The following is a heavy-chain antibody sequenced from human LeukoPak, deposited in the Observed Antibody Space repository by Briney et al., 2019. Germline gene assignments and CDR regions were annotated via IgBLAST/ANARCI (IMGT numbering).Heavy chain of an antibody. Sequence: PGGSLRLSCAASGFTFDDYGMSWVRQAPGKGLEWVSGINWNGGSTAYADSVKGRFTISRDNAKNSLYLQMSSLRAEDTALYHCAVFIAAAGTRYFQHWGQGTLVTVSS. V-gene: IGHV3-20*01. CDR3: AVFIAAAGTRYFQH. CDR2: INWNGGST. J-gene: IGHJ1*01. D-gene: IGHD6-13*01. CDR1: GFTFDDYG.